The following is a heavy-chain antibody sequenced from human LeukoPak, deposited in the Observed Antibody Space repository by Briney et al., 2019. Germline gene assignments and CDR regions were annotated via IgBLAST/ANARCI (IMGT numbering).Heavy chain of an antibody. Sequence: GGSLRLSCAASGFTFSSYGMHWVRQAPGKGLEWVAVISYDGGNKYYADSVKGRFTISRDNSKNTLYLQMNSLRAEDTAVYYCAKDREYSSSWSFDYWGQGTLVTVSS. V-gene: IGHV3-30*18. J-gene: IGHJ4*02. CDR2: ISYDGGNK. CDR1: GFTFSSYG. CDR3: AKDREYSSSWSFDY. D-gene: IGHD6-13*01.